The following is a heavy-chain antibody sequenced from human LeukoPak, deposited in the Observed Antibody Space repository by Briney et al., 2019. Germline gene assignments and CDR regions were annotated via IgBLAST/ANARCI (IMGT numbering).Heavy chain of an antibody. Sequence: TGGSLRLSCAASGFTFSSYGMHWVRQAPGKGLEWVAFIRYDGSNKYYADSVKGRFTISRDNSKNTLYLQMNSLRAEDTAVYYCARDRERYFDWITDAFDIWGQGTMVTVPS. V-gene: IGHV3-30*02. CDR3: ARDRERYFDWITDAFDI. J-gene: IGHJ3*02. CDR1: GFTFSSYG. D-gene: IGHD3-9*01. CDR2: IRYDGSNK.